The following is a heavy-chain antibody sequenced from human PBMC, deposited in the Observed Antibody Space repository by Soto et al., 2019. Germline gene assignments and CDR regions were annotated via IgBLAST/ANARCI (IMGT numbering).Heavy chain of an antibody. Sequence: ESGGGVVQPGRSLRLSCAASGFTFSSYAMHWVRQAPGKGLEWVAVISYDGSNKYYADSVKGRFTISRDNSKNTLYLQMNSLRAEDTAVYYCAREGKRYYYGMDVWGQGTTVTVSS. CDR3: AREGKRYYYGMDV. CDR2: ISYDGSNK. CDR1: GFTFSSYA. V-gene: IGHV3-30-3*01. J-gene: IGHJ6*02.